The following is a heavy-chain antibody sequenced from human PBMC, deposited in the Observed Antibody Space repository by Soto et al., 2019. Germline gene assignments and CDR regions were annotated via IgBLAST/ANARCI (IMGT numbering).Heavy chain of an antibody. CDR1: GFSLSTSGMC. Sequence: ESGPTLVNPTQTLTLTCTFSGFSLSTSGMCVSWIRQPPGKALEWLARIDWDDDKYYSTSLKTRLTISKDTSKNQVVLTMTNMDPVDTATYYCARDSVALYYYYYGMAVWGQGTTVTVSS. D-gene: IGHD2-21*01. CDR3: ARDSVALYYYYYGMAV. V-gene: IGHV2-70*11. CDR2: IDWDDDK. J-gene: IGHJ6*02.